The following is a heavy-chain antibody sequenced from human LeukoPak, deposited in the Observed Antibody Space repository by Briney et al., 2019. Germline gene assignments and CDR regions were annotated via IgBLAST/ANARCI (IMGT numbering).Heavy chain of an antibody. D-gene: IGHD2-2*01. CDR1: GFTFSSYA. V-gene: IGHV3-23*01. Sequence: GGFLRLSCAAPGFTFSSYAMSWVRQAPGKGLEWVSAISGSGGSTYYADSVKGRFTISRDNSKNTLYLQMNSLRAEDTAVYYCAKDLTSHIVVVPAAIGMDYWGQGTLVTVSS. CDR3: AKDLTSHIVVVPAAIGMDY. CDR2: ISGSGGST. J-gene: IGHJ4*02.